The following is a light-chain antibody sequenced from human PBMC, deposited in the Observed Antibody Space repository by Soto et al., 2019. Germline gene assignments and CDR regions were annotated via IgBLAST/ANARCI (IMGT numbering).Light chain of an antibody. CDR3: RSSAGGSTMV. CDR1: SSDIGTYNL. CDR2: EAT. J-gene: IGLJ3*02. V-gene: IGLV2-23*01. Sequence: QSALTQPASVSGSPGQSITISCTGTSSDIGTYNLVSWYQQHPGKAPKLIIYEATKPPSGVSNRLSGSKSGNTASLTISGLQTEDEADYYCRSSAGGSTMVFVGGTKLTVL.